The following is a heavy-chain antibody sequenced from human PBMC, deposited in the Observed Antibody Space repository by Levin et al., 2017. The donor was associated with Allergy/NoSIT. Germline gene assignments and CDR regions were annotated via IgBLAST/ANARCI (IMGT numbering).Heavy chain of an antibody. J-gene: IGHJ4*02. CDR1: GFAFSSYS. D-gene: IGHD6-13*01. Sequence: GESLKISCAASGFAFSSYSMNWVRQAPGKGLGWISYISSSAPPKYFADSVKGRFPISRNNAMNSLYLHMNRLRADDTGVYYCARLLAAGGVTYWGQGILVTVSS. CDR2: ISSSAPPK. CDR3: ARLLAAGGVTY. V-gene: IGHV3-48*04.